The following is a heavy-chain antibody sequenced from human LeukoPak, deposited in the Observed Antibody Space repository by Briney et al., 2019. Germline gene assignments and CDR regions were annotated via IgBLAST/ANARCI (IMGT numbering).Heavy chain of an antibody. CDR2: FYADGST. Sequence: GGSLRLSCGASGFTVSADSMSWVRQAPGKGLDWVSVFYADGSTYYADSVKGRFTVSRDNSKNSLYLQLNSLRAEDTAVYYCARSARSGYIRPFDYWGQGTLVTVSS. J-gene: IGHJ4*02. CDR3: ARSARSGYIRPFDY. V-gene: IGHV3-53*01. D-gene: IGHD3-3*01. CDR1: GFTVSADS.